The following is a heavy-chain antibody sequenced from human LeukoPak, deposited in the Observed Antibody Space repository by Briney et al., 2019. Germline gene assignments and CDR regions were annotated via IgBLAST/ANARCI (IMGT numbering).Heavy chain of an antibody. CDR2: IVAGNGAA. CDR1: GYTFSDYA. V-gene: IGHV1-3*01. CDR3: ARGSTSDWPLDH. D-gene: IGHD2-2*01. J-gene: IGHJ4*02. Sequence: ASVKVSCKASGYTFSDYAVSWVRQAPGQRFEWMGWIVAGNGAARYSQKFQGRVTITRDTSASTAYIELRSLRSEDTAMYYCARGSTSDWPLDHWGQETLVTISS.